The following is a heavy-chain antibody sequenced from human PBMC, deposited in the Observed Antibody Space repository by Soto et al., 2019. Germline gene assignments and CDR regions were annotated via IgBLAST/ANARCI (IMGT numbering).Heavy chain of an antibody. D-gene: IGHD6-19*01. J-gene: IGHJ4*02. V-gene: IGHV4-59*12. CDR1: GGSISSYY. CDR2: IYYSGST. CDR3: ARAGGLGAVAVDY. Sequence: SETLSLICTVSGGSISSYYWSWIRQPPGKGLEWIGYIYYSGSTYYNPSLKSRVTISVDRSKNQFSLKLSSVTAADTAVYYCARAGGLGAVAVDYWGQGTLVTV.